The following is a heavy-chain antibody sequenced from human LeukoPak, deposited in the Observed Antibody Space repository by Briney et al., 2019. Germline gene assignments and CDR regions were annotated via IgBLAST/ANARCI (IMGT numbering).Heavy chain of an antibody. CDR3: ARRGQSYGSGSYYNWFDY. D-gene: IGHD3-10*01. V-gene: IGHV4-4*09. J-gene: IGHJ4*02. Sequence: PSETLSLTCTVSGGSISSYYWSWIRQPPGKGMEWIGYIYTSGSTNYNPSPKSRVAISVDTSKNQFSLKLSSVTAADTAVYYCARRGQSYGSGSYYNWFDYWGQGTLVTVSS. CDR1: GGSISSYY. CDR2: IYTSGST.